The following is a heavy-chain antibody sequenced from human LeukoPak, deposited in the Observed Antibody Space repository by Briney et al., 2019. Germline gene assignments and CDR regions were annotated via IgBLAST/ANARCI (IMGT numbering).Heavy chain of an antibody. D-gene: IGHD3-16*01. J-gene: IGHJ3*02. Sequence: SETLSLTCTVSGGSISSYYWSWIRQPPGKGLEWIGYIYYSGSTNYNPSLKSRVTISVDTSKNQFSLKLSSVTAADTAVYYCARLRASAAFDIWGQGTMVTVSS. CDR3: ARLRASAAFDI. V-gene: IGHV4-59*01. CDR1: GGSISSYY. CDR2: IYYSGST.